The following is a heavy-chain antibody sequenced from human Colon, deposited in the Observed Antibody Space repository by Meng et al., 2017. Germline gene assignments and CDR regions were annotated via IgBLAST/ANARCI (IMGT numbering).Heavy chain of an antibody. Sequence: QVQLKESGPGLVKPSETLSLNGAVSGGSISVSQWWGWVRQSPEKGLEWIGEIHYSGNSNYNPSLKSRVTMSMDKSKNHFSLNLTSVTAADTAIYYCVRGYLGTPVVHFDSWGQGALVTVSS. J-gene: IGHJ4*02. V-gene: IGHV4-4*02. CDR2: IHYSGNS. D-gene: IGHD7-27*01. CDR1: GGSISVSQW. CDR3: VRGYLGTPVVHFDS.